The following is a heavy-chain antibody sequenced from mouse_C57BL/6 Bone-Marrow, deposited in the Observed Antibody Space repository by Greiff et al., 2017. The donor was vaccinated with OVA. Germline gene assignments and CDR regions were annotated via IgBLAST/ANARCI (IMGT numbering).Heavy chain of an antibody. CDR3: ARNPFITTVVVHWYFDV. CDR1: GYTFTSYW. V-gene: IGHV1-52*01. D-gene: IGHD1-1*01. J-gene: IGHJ1*03. Sequence: QVQLKQPGAELVRPGSSVKLSCKASGYTFTSYWMHWVKQRPIQGLEWIGNIDPSDSETHYNQKFKDKATLTVDKSSSTAYMQLSSLTSEDSAVYYCARNPFITTVVVHWYFDVWGTGTTVTVSS. CDR2: IDPSDSET.